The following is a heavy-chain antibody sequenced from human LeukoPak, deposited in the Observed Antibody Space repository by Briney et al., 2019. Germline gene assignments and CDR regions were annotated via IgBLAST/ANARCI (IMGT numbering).Heavy chain of an antibody. Sequence: GGSLRLSCAASGFTFSSYSMSWVRQAPGKGLEWVSSISSSSSYIYYADSVKGRFTISRDNAKNSLYLQMNSLRAEDTAVYYCARDQSWSGHTMQWMVRGDDFDYWGQGTLVTVSS. CDR1: GFTFSSYS. D-gene: IGHD6-19*01. CDR2: ISSSSSYI. J-gene: IGHJ4*02. CDR3: ARDQSWSGHTMQWMVRGDDFDY. V-gene: IGHV3-21*01.